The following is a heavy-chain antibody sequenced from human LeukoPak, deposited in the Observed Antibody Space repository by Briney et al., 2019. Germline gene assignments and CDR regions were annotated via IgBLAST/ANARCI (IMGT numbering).Heavy chain of an antibody. V-gene: IGHV3-48*03. CDR3: VTSLSGWHGPSGSY. J-gene: IGHJ6*02. CDR1: GLTFSNYE. CDR2: ITNSGSPI. D-gene: IGHD6-19*01. Sequence: PGGSLRLSCAASGLTFSNYEMNWVRQAPGKGLEWVSFITNSGSPIYYADSVQGRFTISRDNAKNSLYLQMNSLRGEDTAFYYCVTSLSGWHGPSGSYWGQGTTVTVSS.